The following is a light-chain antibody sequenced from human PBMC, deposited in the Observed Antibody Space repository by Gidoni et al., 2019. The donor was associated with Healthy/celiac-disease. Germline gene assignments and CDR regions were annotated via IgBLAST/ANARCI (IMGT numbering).Light chain of an antibody. CDR1: QGVSSS. V-gene: IGKV3-11*01. J-gene: IGKJ4*01. CDR3: QQRSNWPPVT. Sequence: EIVLTQSPATLSLSPGERATLSCRASQGVSSSLSWYQQKPGQAPRLLIYDASNRATGIQARFSGSGSGTDFTLTISSLDPEDFAVYYCQQRSNWPPVTFGGGTKVEIK. CDR2: DAS.